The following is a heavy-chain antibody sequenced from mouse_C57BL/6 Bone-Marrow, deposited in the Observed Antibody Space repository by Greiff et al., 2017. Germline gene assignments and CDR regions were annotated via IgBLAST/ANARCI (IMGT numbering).Heavy chain of an antibody. V-gene: IGHV1-54*01. CDR3: ARERGVDY. CDR1: GYAFTNYL. Sequence: QVQLKESGAELVRPGTSVKVSCKASGYAFTNYLIEWVKQRPGQGLEWIGVINPGSGGTNYNEKFKGKATLTADKSSSTAYMQLSSLTSEDSAVYFCARERGVDYWGQGTTLTVSS. J-gene: IGHJ2*01. CDR2: INPGSGGT.